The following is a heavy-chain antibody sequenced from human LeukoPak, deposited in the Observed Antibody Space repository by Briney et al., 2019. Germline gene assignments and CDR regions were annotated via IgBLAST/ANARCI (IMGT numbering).Heavy chain of an antibody. CDR1: GFTFSAYS. CDR3: GGGGGRVEV. D-gene: IGHD2-15*01. Sequence: GGSLRLSSAASGFTFSAYSMHWVRQVPGKGLFWVSRINGDGSSKVYVDSVKGRFTISRDNAKNTVYLQMNSLRTEDTAVYYCGGGGGRVEVWGQGTLVTVSS. J-gene: IGHJ4*02. CDR2: INGDGSSK. V-gene: IGHV3-74*01.